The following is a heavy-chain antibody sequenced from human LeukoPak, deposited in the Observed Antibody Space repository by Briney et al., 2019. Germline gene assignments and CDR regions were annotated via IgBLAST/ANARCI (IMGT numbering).Heavy chain of an antibody. CDR1: GFIFSSYG. CDR3: AKPHYYDSSGSYIAGAFDI. D-gene: IGHD3-22*01. Sequence: GGSLRLSCAAPGFIFSSYGMHWVRQAPGKGLEWVAVIWYDGSKKYYADSVKGRFTISRDNSKNTLYLQMNSLRAEDTAVYYCAKPHYYDSSGSYIAGAFDIWGQGTLVTVSS. J-gene: IGHJ3*02. V-gene: IGHV3-33*06. CDR2: IWYDGSKK.